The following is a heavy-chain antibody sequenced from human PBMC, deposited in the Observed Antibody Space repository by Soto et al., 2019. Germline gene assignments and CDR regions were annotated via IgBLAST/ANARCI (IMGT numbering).Heavy chain of an antibody. CDR1: GFTLSDYG. CDR3: AKDHGFDEFQLLYYSYYGLDV. D-gene: IGHD2-2*02. CDR2: ISYDSTNK. Sequence: PGGSLRLSCAASGFTLSDYGMHGVRQAPGKGLEWVAVISYDSTNKYYGDSVKGRFTISRDNSKNTLYLQMNSLRAEDRAAYYCAKDHGFDEFQLLYYSYYGLDVWGQGTTVTVSS. J-gene: IGHJ6*02. V-gene: IGHV3-30*18.